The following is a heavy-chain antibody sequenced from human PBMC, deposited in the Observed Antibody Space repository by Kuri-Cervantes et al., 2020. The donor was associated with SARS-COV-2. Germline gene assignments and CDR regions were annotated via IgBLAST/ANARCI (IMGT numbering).Heavy chain of an antibody. V-gene: IGHV3-7*01. D-gene: IGHD3-10*01. CDR1: GFTFSTYW. CDR3: ARDSSYYGSGSYCCFDY. Sequence: GGSLRLSCAASGFTFSTYWMSWVHQAPGKGLEWVANIKQDGSEKYYVDSVKGRFTISRDNAKNSLYLQMNSLRAEDTAVYYCARDSSYYGSGSYCCFDYWGQGTLVTVSS. CDR2: IKQDGSEK. J-gene: IGHJ4*02.